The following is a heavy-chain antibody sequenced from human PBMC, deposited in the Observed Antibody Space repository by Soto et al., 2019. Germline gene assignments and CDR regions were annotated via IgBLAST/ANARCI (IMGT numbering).Heavy chain of an antibody. CDR1: GYTFTGYY. Sequence: QVQLVQSGAEVKKPGASVKVSCKASGYTFTGYYMHWVRQAPGQGLEWMVWINPNSGGTNYAQKCQGRVTMTRDTSISTANMELSRLGSDDTAVYYCARGGEDYVWGSYRYYFDYWGKGTLVTVSS. CDR3: ARGGEDYVWGSYRYYFDY. V-gene: IGHV1-2*02. CDR2: INPNSGGT. D-gene: IGHD3-16*02. J-gene: IGHJ4*02.